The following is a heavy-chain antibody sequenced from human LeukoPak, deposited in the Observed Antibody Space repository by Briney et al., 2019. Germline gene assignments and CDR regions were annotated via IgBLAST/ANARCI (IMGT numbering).Heavy chain of an antibody. CDR1: GFTFSSYW. CDR2: IKQDGSEK. J-gene: IGHJ4*02. D-gene: IGHD6-19*01. V-gene: IGHV3-7*01. Sequence: GGSLRISCAASGFTFSSYWTSWVRQAPGKGLEWVANIKQDGSEKYYVDSVKGRFTISRDNAKNSLYLQMNSLRAEDTAVYYCARDDSVAGFDYWGQGTLVTVSS. CDR3: ARDDSVAGFDY.